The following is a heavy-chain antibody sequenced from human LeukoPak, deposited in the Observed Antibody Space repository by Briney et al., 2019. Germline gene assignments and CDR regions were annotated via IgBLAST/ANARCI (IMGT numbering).Heavy chain of an antibody. CDR2: IYYSGST. J-gene: IGHJ4*02. Sequence: SQTLSLTCTVSGGSISSGDYCWTWVRQPPGKGLEWIGYIYYSGSTYYNPSLKSRVTISVDPSKNQFSLKLTSVTAADTAVYYCAREDGSSNYAIDYWGQGTLVTVSS. CDR3: AREDGSSNYAIDY. D-gene: IGHD4-11*01. V-gene: IGHV4-30-4*08. CDR1: GGSISSGDYC.